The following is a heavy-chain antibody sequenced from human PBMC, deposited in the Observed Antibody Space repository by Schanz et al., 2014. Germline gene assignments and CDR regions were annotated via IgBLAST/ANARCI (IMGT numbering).Heavy chain of an antibody. CDR3: ARETRIITGGAFDV. V-gene: IGHV1-18*01. J-gene: IGHJ3*01. D-gene: IGHD2-15*01. CDR1: GYTFNNHG. Sequence: QVQLVQSGPEVKKPGASVKVSCKASGYTFNNHGISWVRQAPGQGLEWMGWISAFDDKTDYAQNFQGRLIMTTDTSTTTVYMELRGLRSDDTAVYYCARETRIITGGAFDVWGQGTMVTVSS. CDR2: ISAFDDKT.